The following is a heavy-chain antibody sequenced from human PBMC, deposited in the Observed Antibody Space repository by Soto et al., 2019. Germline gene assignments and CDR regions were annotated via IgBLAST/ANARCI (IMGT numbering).Heavy chain of an antibody. Sequence: GGSLRLSCAASAFTFSSYSMNWVRQAPGKGLEWVSSISSSSSYIYYADSVKGRFTISRDNAKNSLYLQMNSLRAEDTAVYYCARVSVLTGSYYYYGMDVWGQGTTVTVSS. D-gene: IGHD3-9*01. CDR3: ARVSVLTGSYYYYGMDV. CDR1: AFTFSSYS. V-gene: IGHV3-21*01. J-gene: IGHJ6*02. CDR2: ISSSSSYI.